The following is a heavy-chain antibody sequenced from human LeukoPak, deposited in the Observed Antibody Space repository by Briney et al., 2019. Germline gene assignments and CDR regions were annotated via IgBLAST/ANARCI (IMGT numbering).Heavy chain of an antibody. CDR1: GGSFSGYY. V-gene: IGHV4-34*01. Sequence: NPSETLSLTCAVYGGSFSGYYWSWTRQPPGKGLEWIGEINHSGSTNYNPSLKSRVTISVDTSKNQFSLKLSSVTAADTAVYYCAARNKNYFDYWGQGTLVTVSS. D-gene: IGHD1/OR15-1a*01. J-gene: IGHJ4*02. CDR2: INHSGST. CDR3: AARNKNYFDY.